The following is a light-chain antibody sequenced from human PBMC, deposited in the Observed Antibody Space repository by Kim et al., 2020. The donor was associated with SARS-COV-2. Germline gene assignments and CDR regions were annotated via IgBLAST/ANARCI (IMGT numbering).Light chain of an antibody. V-gene: IGKV1-5*01. CDR1: QTLSGR. Sequence: DIQMTQSPSTLSASVGDRVTITCRASQTLSGRLAWYQQKPGKAPKLLIFDASTLESGVPSRFRGSGSGTDFILTINSLQPDDSATYYCQHRKTFGQGTKVDIK. J-gene: IGKJ1*01. CDR3: QHRKT. CDR2: DAS.